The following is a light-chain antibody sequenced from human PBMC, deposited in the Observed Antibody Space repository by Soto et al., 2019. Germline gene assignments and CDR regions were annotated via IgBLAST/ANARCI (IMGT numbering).Light chain of an antibody. CDR3: QQYGSSPGT. V-gene: IGKV3-20*01. CDR1: QSVSSSY. J-gene: IGKJ1*01. Sequence: EIVLTQSPGTLSLSPGERATLSCRASQSVSSSYLAWYQQKPGQAPRLLIYGASSRATGIPDRFSGSGSGTDVTRTISRLEPEDFAVYYCQQYGSSPGTFGQGTKVEIK. CDR2: GAS.